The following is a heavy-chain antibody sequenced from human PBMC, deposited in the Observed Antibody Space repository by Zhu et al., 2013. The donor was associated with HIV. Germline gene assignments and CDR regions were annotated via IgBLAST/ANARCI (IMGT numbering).Heavy chain of an antibody. CDR1: GGSFNNYA. Sequence: QVQLEQSGTEVKKPGSSVKVPCKASGGSFNNYAISWVRQAPGQGLEWMGGIIPMFGSPNYAQKFQGRVTISADKSTSTVYMELNSLRSDDTAVYYCARDGEEYNMDNWFDFWGQGTLVTVSS. J-gene: IGHJ5*01. V-gene: IGHV1-69*06. CDR3: ARDGEEYNMDNWFDF. D-gene: IGHD3-10*01. CDR2: IIPMFGSP.